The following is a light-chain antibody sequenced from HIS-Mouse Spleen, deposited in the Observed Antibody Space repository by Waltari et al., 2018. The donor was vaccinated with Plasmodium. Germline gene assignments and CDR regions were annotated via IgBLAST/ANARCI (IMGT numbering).Light chain of an antibody. CDR2: EDS. V-gene: IGLV3-10*01. Sequence: SYELTQPPSVSVSPGQTARIPCSGDALPKNYAYWYQQKSGQAPVLVIYEDSKRPSGIPERFSGSSSGTMATLTISGAQVEDEADYYCYSTGSSGNHRVFGGGTKLTVL. CDR1: ALPKNY. J-gene: IGLJ3*02. CDR3: YSTGSSGNHRV.